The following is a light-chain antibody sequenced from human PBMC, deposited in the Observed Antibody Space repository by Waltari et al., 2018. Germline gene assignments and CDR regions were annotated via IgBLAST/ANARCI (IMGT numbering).Light chain of an antibody. CDR1: RSDIGVYDY. CDR3: SSYTSSGIYV. CDR2: DVN. Sequence: SALTQPASVSGSPGQSITISCTGSRSDIGVYDYVSWYQHYPGKAPKLIIYDVNSRPSGVSYRFSGSKSGNTASLTISGLQAEDETDYYCSSYTSSGIYVFGTGTKVTVL. J-gene: IGLJ1*01. V-gene: IGLV2-14*03.